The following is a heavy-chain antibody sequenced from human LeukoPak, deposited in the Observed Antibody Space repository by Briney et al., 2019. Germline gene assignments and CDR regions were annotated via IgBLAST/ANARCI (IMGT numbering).Heavy chain of an antibody. J-gene: IGHJ4*02. CDR2: ISSNGGST. CDR1: GFTFSSYA. Sequence: GGSLRLSCSASGFTFSSYAMHWVRQAPGKGLEYVSAISSNGGSTYYADSVKGRFTISRDNSKNTLYLQMSSLRAEDTAVYYCVKDGTYYYDSSGYTRGYYFDYWGQGTLVTVSS. D-gene: IGHD3-22*01. V-gene: IGHV3-64D*09. CDR3: VKDGTYYYDSSGYTRGYYFDY.